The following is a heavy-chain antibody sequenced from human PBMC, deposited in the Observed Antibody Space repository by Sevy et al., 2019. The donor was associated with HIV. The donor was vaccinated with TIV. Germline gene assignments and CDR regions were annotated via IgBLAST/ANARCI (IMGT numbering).Heavy chain of an antibody. CDR3: ARHWGVTRPFDP. D-gene: IGHD4-17*01. CDR1: GDSISTYY. J-gene: IGHJ5*02. V-gene: IGHV4-59*01. Sequence: SEILSLTCSVFGDSISTYYWTWIRQPPGKGLEWIGYIYYSGNTNFNPSLKRRVTMSVDTSKNQFSLKLSSVTAADTAVYYCARHWGVTRPFDPWGQGTLVTVSS. CDR2: IYYSGNT.